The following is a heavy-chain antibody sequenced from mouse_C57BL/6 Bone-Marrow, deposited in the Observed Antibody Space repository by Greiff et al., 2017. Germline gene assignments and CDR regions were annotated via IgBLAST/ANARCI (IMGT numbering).Heavy chain of an antibody. CDR3: ARRSHYYGSSYGIYYAMDY. J-gene: IGHJ4*01. CDR2: ISNGGGST. V-gene: IGHV5-12*01. D-gene: IGHD1-1*01. CDR1: GFTFSDYY. Sequence: DVMLVESGGGLVQPGGSLKLSCAASGFTFSDYYMYWVRQTPEKRLEWVAYISNGGGSTYYPDTVKGRFTISRDNAKNTLYLQMSRLKSEDTAMYYCARRSHYYGSSYGIYYAMDYWGQGTSVTVSS.